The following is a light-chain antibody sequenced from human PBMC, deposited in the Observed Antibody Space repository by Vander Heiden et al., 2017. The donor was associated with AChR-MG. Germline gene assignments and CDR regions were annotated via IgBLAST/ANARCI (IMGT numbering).Light chain of an antibody. V-gene: IGLV3-19*01. CDR3: NSRDSSGNPV. CDR1: SLRSYY. CDR2: VKN. J-gene: IGLJ2*01. Sequence: SSELTQDPAVSVALGQTVRITCQGDSLRSYYASWYQQKPGQAPVLVIYVKNNRPSGIPDRFSGSSSGNTASLTITGAQAEDEADYYCNSRDSSGNPVFGGGTKLTVL.